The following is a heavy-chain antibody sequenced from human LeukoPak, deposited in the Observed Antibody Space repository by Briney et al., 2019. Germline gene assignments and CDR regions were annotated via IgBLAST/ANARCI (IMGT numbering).Heavy chain of an antibody. J-gene: IGHJ4*02. D-gene: IGHD5-18*01. Sequence: GGSLRLSCAASGFTVNSDYMSWVRQAPGKGLEWVSVLYSGGSTYYADSVKGRFTISRDNSKNTLYLQMNSLRAEDTAVYYCARGLWSFDYWGQGTLVTVSS. V-gene: IGHV3-66*01. CDR1: GFTVNSDY. CDR3: ARGLWSFDY. CDR2: LYSGGST.